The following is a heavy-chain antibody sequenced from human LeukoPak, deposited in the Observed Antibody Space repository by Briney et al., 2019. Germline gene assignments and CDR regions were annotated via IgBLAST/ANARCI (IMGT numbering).Heavy chain of an antibody. V-gene: IGHV4-34*01. CDR3: AHWSDEVAFDY. CDR2: INHSGST. J-gene: IGHJ4*02. Sequence: SETLSLTCTVTRGSVSRDSYFWSWIRQPPAKGLEWIGEINHSGSTNYNPSLKSRVTISVDTSKNQFSLKLSSVTAADTAVYYCAHWSDEVAFDYWGQGTLVTVSS. D-gene: IGHD5-12*01. CDR1: RGSVSRDSYF.